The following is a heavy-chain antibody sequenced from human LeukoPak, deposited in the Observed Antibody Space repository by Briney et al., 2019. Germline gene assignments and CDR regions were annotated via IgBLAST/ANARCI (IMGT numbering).Heavy chain of an antibody. J-gene: IGHJ5*02. V-gene: IGHV3-11*06. CDR1: GFNFSDSY. CDR2: ISSSSGHT. Sequence: GGSLRLSCAASGFNFSDSYMSWIRQTPGKGLEWLSHISSSSGHTNYADSVKGRFTISRDNAKNALYLQMNSLRADDTATYYCARLNGGYGSTGGFDPWGQGTLVTVSS. CDR3: ARLNGGYGSTGGFDP. D-gene: IGHD5-12*01.